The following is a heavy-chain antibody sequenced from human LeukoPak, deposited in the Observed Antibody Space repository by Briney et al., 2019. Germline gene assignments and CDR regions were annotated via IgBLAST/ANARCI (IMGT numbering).Heavy chain of an antibody. D-gene: IGHD3-22*01. CDR2: INPSGGST. V-gene: IGHV1-46*01. Sequence: GASVKVSCKASGYIFASYNMHWVRQAPGQGLEWMGIINPSGGSTNYAQKFQGRVTMARDTSTSTAYMELRSLRSDDTAVYYCASLKNSYDSSGYLVTDAFDIWGQGTMVTVSS. CDR3: ASLKNSYDSSGYLVTDAFDI. CDR1: GYIFASYN. J-gene: IGHJ3*02.